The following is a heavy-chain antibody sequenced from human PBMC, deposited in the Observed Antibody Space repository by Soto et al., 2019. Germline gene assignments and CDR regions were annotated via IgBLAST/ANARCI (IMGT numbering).Heavy chain of an antibody. V-gene: IGHV4-59*08. D-gene: IGHD5-18*01. Sequence: SETLSLTCTVSGGSISDYFWSWIRQPPGKGLEWIGYVYYSGTTNYNPSLKTRVTMSVDTSKSQFSLKLRSVTAADTAVYYCARHLYNYGFSAYMDVWGKGTTVTVSS. J-gene: IGHJ6*03. CDR2: VYYSGTT. CDR3: ARHLYNYGFSAYMDV. CDR1: GGSISDYF.